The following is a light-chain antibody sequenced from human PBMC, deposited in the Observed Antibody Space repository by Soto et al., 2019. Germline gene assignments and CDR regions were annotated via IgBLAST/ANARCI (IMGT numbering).Light chain of an antibody. CDR2: GNS. V-gene: IGLV1-40*01. CDR1: TSNIGARYD. Sequence: SVLAQPPSVSGAPGQRVTISCTGSTSNIGARYDVHWYQQLPGTAPKLVIYGNSNRPSGVPERFSGSKSGTSASLAITGLQAEDEADYFCQSFDSSLRAWVFGGGTKLTVL. CDR3: QSFDSSLRAWV. J-gene: IGLJ3*02.